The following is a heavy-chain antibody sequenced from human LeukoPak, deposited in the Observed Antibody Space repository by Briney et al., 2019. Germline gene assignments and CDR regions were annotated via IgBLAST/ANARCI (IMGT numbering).Heavy chain of an antibody. CDR2: TSDDGSAK. V-gene: IGHV3-30-3*01. CDR1: GFTFSTYN. D-gene: IGHD4-17*01. Sequence: GGSLRLSCAASGFTFSTYNMNWVRQAPGKGLQWLALTSDDGSAKYYADSVKGRFTISRDNSQNTLYLQMNSLRAEETAMYYCARAPGGFHGDYSPIGYWGQGTLVTVSS. CDR3: ARAPGGFHGDYSPIGY. J-gene: IGHJ4*02.